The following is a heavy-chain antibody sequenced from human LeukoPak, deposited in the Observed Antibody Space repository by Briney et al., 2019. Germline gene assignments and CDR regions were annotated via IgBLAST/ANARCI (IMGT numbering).Heavy chain of an antibody. J-gene: IGHJ4*02. D-gene: IGHD3-22*01. V-gene: IGHV3-30*18. CDR3: AKDDRYDSSDY. CDR2: ISYDGSNK. CDR1: GFTFSSYG. Sequence: PGGSLRLSCAASGFTFSSYGMHWVRQAPGKGLEWVAVISYDGSNKYYADSVKGRFTISRDNSKNTLYLQMNSLRAEDTAVYYCAKDDRYDSSDYWGQGTLVTVSS.